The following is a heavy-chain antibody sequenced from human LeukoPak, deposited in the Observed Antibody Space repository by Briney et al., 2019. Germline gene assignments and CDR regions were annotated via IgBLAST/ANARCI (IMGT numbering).Heavy chain of an antibody. CDR3: ARSILSLYYYYGMDV. J-gene: IGHJ6*02. V-gene: IGHV4-34*01. CDR1: GGSFSGYY. CDR2: INHSGST. Sequence: SETLSLTCAVYGGSFSGYYWSWIRQPPGKGLEWIGEINHSGSTNYNPSLKSRVTISVDTSKNQFSLKLSSVTAADTAVYYCARSILSLYYYYGMDVWDQGTTVTVSS. D-gene: IGHD3-10*01.